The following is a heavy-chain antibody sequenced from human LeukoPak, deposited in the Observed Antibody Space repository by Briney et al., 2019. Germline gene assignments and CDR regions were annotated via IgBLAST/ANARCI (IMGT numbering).Heavy chain of an antibody. J-gene: IGHJ6*03. V-gene: IGHV3-20*04. D-gene: IGHD2-2*02. CDR3: ARAIHIRHPRDYYYYMDV. CDR2: INWNGGST. CDR1: GFTFDDYG. Sequence: GGSLRLSCAASGFTFDDYGMSWVRQAPGKGLEWVSGINWNGGSTGYAASGKGRFTISRDNAKNSLYMQMNSLRAEDAALYYCARAIHIRHPRDYYYYMDVWGKGTTVTVSS.